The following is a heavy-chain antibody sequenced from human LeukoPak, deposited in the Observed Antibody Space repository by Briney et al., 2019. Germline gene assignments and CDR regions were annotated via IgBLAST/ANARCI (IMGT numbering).Heavy chain of an antibody. J-gene: IGHJ6*01. D-gene: IGHD1-26*01. CDR1: GFAFSSYG. Sequence: GGSLRLSCAASGFAFSSYGMHWVRQAPGKGLEWVAVISYDGSNKYYADSVKGRFTISRDNSKNTLYLQMNSLRAEDTAVYYCAKPKATTDYYRNEVWGQGNTVTGSS. CDR3: AKPKATTDYYRNEV. V-gene: IGHV3-30*18. CDR2: ISYDGSNK.